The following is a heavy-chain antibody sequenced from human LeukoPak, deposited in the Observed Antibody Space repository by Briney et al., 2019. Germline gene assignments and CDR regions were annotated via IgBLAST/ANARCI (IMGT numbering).Heavy chain of an antibody. CDR2: IRSKAYRGTT. CDR1: GSTFGDHA. D-gene: IGHD5-18*01. V-gene: IGHV3-49*04. J-gene: IGHJ6*02. Sequence: GGSLRLSCTASGSTFGDHAMSWVRQAPGKGLEWVGFIRSKAYRGTTEYAASVKGRFTISRDDSRSIAYLQMNSLNTEDTAVYYCTRGPIHLWLYDGVDVWGQGTTVIVSS. CDR3: TRGPIHLWLYDGVDV.